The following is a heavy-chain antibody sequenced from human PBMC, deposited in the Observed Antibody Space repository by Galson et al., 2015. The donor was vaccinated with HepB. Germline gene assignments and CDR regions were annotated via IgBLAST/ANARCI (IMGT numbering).Heavy chain of an antibody. J-gene: IGHJ4*02. CDR1: GFTFSSYA. CDR2: ISYDGSNK. Sequence: SLRLSCAASGFTFSSYAMHWVRQAPGKGLEWVAVISYDGSNKHYADSVKGRFTISRDNSKNTLYLQMNSLRAEDTAVYYCARDGGDGYNPLDYWGQGTLVTVSS. V-gene: IGHV3-30*04. CDR3: ARDGGDGYNPLDY. D-gene: IGHD5-24*01.